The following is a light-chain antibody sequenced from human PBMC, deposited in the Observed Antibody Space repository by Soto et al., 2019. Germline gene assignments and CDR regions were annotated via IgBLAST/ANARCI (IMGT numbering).Light chain of an antibody. CDR2: GAS. V-gene: IGKV3D-20*02. CDR1: QSVSSSS. CDR3: QQRSNWRVT. Sequence: EIVVTQSAGTLSLSAEERATLSCRASQSVSSSSLAWYQHKSGQPPRLLIYGASSRATGIPDRFSGSGSGTDFTLTISRLEPEDFAVYYCQQRSNWRVTFGQGTRLEIK. J-gene: IGKJ5*01.